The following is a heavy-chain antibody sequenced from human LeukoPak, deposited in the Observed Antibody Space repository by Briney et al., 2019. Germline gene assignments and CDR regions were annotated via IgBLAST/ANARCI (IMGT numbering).Heavy chain of an antibody. J-gene: IGHJ4*02. D-gene: IGHD6-19*01. V-gene: IGHV3-73*01. CDR3: TSRLTGYSSG. CDR1: GFTFSGSA. CDR2: IRSKANSYAT. Sequence: GGSLRLSCAASGFTFSGSAMHWVRQASGKGLEWVGRIRSKANSYATAYAASVKGRFTISRDDSKNTAYLQMNSLKTEDTAVYYCTSRLTGYSSGWGQGTLVTVSS.